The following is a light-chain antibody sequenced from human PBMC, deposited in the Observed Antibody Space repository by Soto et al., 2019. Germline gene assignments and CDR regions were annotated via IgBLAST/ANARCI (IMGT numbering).Light chain of an antibody. J-gene: IGKJ5*01. Sequence: AIQVTQSPSSLSASVGDRVTITCRTSQGIRSALGWYQQKPGKVPKLLIYAASTLQSGVPSRFSGSGSGRDFTLTISSLQPDDFATYYCQQYNTYSTFGQGTRLEIK. CDR2: AAS. CDR3: QQYNTYST. V-gene: IGKV1-6*01. CDR1: QGIRSA.